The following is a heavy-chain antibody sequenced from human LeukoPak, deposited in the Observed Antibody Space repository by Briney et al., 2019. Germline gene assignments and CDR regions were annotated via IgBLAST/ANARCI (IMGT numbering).Heavy chain of an antibody. CDR3: AREKSIAVAGTFKVYWFDP. V-gene: IGHV3-21*01. J-gene: IGHJ5*02. CDR2: ISSSSSYI. D-gene: IGHD6-19*01. CDR1: GFTFSSYS. Sequence: GGSLRLSCAASGFTFSSYSMNWVRQAPGKGLEWVSSISSSSSYIYYADSVKGRFTISRDNAKNSLYLQMNRLRAEDTAVYYCAREKSIAVAGTFKVYWFDPWGQGTLVTVSS.